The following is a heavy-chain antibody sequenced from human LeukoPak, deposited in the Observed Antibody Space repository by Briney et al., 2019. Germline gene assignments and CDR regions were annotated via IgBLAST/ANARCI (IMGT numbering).Heavy chain of an antibody. CDR2: IYYSGST. V-gene: IGHV4-59*01. CDR1: GGSISSYY. CDR3: ARGTSSYCSDYMDV. D-gene: IGHD6-6*01. J-gene: IGHJ6*03. Sequence: SETLSLTCTVSGGSISSYYWSWIRQPPGKGLEWIAYIYYSGSTKYNPSLKSRVTISVDTSKNQFSLKVSSVTAADTAVYYCARGTSSYCSDYMDVWGKGTPVTVSS.